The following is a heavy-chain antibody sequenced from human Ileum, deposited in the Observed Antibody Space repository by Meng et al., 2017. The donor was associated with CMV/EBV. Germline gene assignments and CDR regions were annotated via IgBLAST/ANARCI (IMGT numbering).Heavy chain of an antibody. CDR3: ARAPIAARQGYFDF. V-gene: IGHV3-21*01. J-gene: IGHJ4*02. CDR1: GFTFSSYA. CDR2: ISYTGSYI. D-gene: IGHD6-6*01. Sequence: GESLKISCAASGFTFSSYAMSWVRQAPGKGLEWVSSISYTGSYIDYADSVKGRFTISRDNANNSVYLQMNSLRVEDTAVYYCARAPIAARQGYFDFWGQGALVTVSS.